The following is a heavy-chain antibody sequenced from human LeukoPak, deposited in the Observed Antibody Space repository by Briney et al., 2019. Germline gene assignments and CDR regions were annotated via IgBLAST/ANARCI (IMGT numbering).Heavy chain of an antibody. CDR1: GGSISSYY. Sequence: SETLSLTCTVSGGSISSYYWSWIRQPPGKGLEWIGYIYYSGSTNYNPSLKSRVTISVDTSKNQFSLKLSSVTAADTAVYYCARSYGSGSYYKFLGYWGQGTLVTVSS. CDR3: ARSYGSGSYYKFLGY. D-gene: IGHD3-10*01. V-gene: IGHV4-59*01. J-gene: IGHJ4*02. CDR2: IYYSGST.